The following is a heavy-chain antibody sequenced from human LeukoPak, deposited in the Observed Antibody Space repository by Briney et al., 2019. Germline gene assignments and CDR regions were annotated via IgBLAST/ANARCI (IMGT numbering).Heavy chain of an antibody. J-gene: IGHJ4*02. CDR3: ARLTTVTTYYFDY. V-gene: IGHV4-30-4*01. CDR2: IYYSGST. Sequence: PSQTLSLTCTVSGASISSGDYYWSWIRQPPGKGLEWIGYIYYSGSTYDNPSLKSRVTISVDTSKNQFSLKLSSVTAADTAVYYCARLTTVTTYYFDYWGQGTLVTVSS. D-gene: IGHD4-17*01. CDR1: GASISSGDYY.